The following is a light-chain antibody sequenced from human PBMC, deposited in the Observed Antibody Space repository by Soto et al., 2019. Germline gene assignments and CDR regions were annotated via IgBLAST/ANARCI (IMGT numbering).Light chain of an antibody. Sequence: QSVLTQPASVSGSPGQSITISCTGTSSDVGDYDYVSWYQQHPGKAPKLMIYEVSNRPSGVSNRFSGSKSGNTASLTISGLQAEDEAEFYCSSYRSSRAYVFGIGTKVTVL. V-gene: IGLV2-14*01. J-gene: IGLJ1*01. CDR2: EVS. CDR1: SSDVGDYDY. CDR3: SSYRSSRAYV.